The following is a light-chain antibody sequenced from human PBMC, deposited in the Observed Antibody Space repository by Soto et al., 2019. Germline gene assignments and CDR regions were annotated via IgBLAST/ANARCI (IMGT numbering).Light chain of an antibody. CDR2: AAS. Sequence: AIRMTQSPSSLSASTGDRVTITCRASQGISSYLAWYQQKPGKAPKLLIYAASTLQSWVPSRFSGSGSGTDFTLPISCLQSEDFATYYCQQYYSYPPWTFGQGTKVEIK. CDR3: QQYYSYPPWT. V-gene: IGKV1-8*01. J-gene: IGKJ1*01. CDR1: QGISSY.